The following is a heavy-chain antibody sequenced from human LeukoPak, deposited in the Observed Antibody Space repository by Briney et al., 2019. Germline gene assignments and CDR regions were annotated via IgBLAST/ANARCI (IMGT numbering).Heavy chain of an antibody. Sequence: SETLSLTCAASGGSISSTNWWSWLRQPPGKGLEWIGEILHSGSTNYNPSLKSRVYMSVDKSKNHFSLRLSSVTAADTAVYYCATYYESTGYRFDYWGQGALVTVSS. D-gene: IGHD3-22*01. V-gene: IGHV4-4*02. CDR3: ATYYESTGYRFDY. CDR2: ILHSGST. J-gene: IGHJ4*02. CDR1: GGSISSTNW.